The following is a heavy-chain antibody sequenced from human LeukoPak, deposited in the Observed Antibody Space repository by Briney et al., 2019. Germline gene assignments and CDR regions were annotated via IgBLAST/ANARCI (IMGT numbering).Heavy chain of an antibody. CDR1: GFTFNIYA. Sequence: GGSLRLSCAASGFTFNIYALGWVRQAPGKGLEWVSSINDSGDIINYGDSVKGRFTIARDDSKNTVYLEMKSLTAEDTAFYYCAKGLRTGVGPYMGYHYYMDVWGKGATVTVSS. D-gene: IGHD3-16*01. CDR3: AKGLRTGVGPYMGYHYYMDV. CDR2: INDSGDII. V-gene: IGHV3-23*01. J-gene: IGHJ6*03.